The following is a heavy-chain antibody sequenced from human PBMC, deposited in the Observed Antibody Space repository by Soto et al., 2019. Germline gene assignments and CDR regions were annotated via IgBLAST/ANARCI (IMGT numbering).Heavy chain of an antibody. Sequence: SETLSLTCTVSGGSISSYYWSWIRQPPGKGLEWIGYMYYSGNGKYNPSLKSRVTISIDTSKNQFSLKLNSVTAADSAVYYCARDPSGSYYNYFDYWGQGTLVTVSS. D-gene: IGHD3-10*01. V-gene: IGHV4-59*01. CDR1: GGSISSYY. J-gene: IGHJ4*02. CDR3: ARDPSGSYYNYFDY. CDR2: MYYSGNG.